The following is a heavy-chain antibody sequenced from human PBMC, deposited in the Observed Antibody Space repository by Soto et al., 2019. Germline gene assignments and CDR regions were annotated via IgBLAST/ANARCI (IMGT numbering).Heavy chain of an antibody. V-gene: IGHV3-66*01. CDR3: ARDPYDILTGRGYYMAV. CDR2: IYSGGST. J-gene: IGHJ6*03. D-gene: IGHD3-9*01. Sequence: EVQLVESGGGLVQPGGSLRLSCAASGFTGSSNYMSWVRQAPGKGLEWVSVIYSGGSTYYADSVKGRFTISRDNSKNTLYLQMNSLRAEDTAVYYCARDPYDILTGRGYYMAVWGKGTTVTVSS. CDR1: GFTGSSNY.